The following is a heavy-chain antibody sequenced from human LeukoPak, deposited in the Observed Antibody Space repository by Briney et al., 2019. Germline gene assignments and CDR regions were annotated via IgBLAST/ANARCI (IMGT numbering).Heavy chain of an antibody. CDR2: INYSGNT. CDR3: ARSSGWSFFDC. Sequence: KPSETLSLTCTVSGGSISSYYWSWIRQTPGKGLEWIGCINYSGNTDYSPSLKSRLTISVDTSKNQFSLRLRSVTAADTAVYYCARSSGWSFFDCWGRGSLVTVSS. J-gene: IGHJ4*02. CDR1: GGSISSYY. D-gene: IGHD6-19*01. V-gene: IGHV4-59*01.